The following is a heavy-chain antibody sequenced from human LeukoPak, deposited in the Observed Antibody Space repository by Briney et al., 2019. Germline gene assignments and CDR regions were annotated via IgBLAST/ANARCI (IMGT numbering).Heavy chain of an antibody. CDR3: TRDPRNLDY. CDR1: GFTFSSYE. Sequence: PGGSLRLSCAASGFTFSSYEMHWVRQAPGKGLEWVSYISPSGTDISYADSVKGRFTISRDNAKNSLYLQMNSLRVEDTAVYYCTRDPRNLDYWGQGTLVTVSS. J-gene: IGHJ4*02. CDR2: ISPSGTDI. D-gene: IGHD1-14*01. V-gene: IGHV3-48*03.